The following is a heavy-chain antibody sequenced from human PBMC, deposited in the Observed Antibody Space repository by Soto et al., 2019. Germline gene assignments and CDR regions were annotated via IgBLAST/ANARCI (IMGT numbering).Heavy chain of an antibody. CDR3: ASGRYGDY. J-gene: IGHJ4*02. CDR1: GYTFTSYG. CDR2: ISAHNGNT. D-gene: IGHD1-26*01. Sequence: QVHLVQSGAEVKKPGASVKVSCTASGYTFTSYGITWVRQAPGQGLEWMGWISAHNGNTDYAQKLPGRVIVTRDTSTSTAYMELRSLISDATAVYYCASGRYGDYWGQGALVTVSS. V-gene: IGHV1-18*01.